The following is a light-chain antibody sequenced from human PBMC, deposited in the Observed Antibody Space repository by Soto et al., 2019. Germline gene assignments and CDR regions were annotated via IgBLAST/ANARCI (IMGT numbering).Light chain of an antibody. CDR3: SSYTSSTTSVV. Sequence: QSGLTQPASLSCSPGHSITISCSGTSSDVGGHKYVSWYQQHPDKAPKVLIFEVSNRPSGISNRFSGSKSGNTASLTISGLQAEDEADYYCSSYTSSTTSVVFGGGTKVTAL. J-gene: IGLJ2*01. CDR2: EVS. V-gene: IGLV2-14*01. CDR1: SSDVGGHKY.